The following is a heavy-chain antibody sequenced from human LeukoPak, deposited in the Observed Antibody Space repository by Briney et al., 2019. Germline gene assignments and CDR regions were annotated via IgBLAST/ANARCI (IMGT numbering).Heavy chain of an antibody. D-gene: IGHD6-13*01. CDR3: ARGAAAGNDPNDY. J-gene: IGHJ4*02. CDR2: IIPIFGTA. Sequence: GASVKVSCKASGGTFSSYAISWVRQAPGQGLEWMGGIIPIFGTANYAQKFQGRVTITADESTSTAYMELSSLRSEDTAVYYCARGAAAGNDPNDYWGQGTLVTVSS. CDR1: GGTFSSYA. V-gene: IGHV1-69*13.